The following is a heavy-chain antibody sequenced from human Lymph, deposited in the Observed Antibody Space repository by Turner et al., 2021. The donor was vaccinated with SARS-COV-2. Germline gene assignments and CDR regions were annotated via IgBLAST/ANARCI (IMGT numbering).Heavy chain of an antibody. CDR2: ITFTSSYI. Sequence: EVQLVESGGGLVKPGGSLRLSCAASGFTFSSYSMNWVRQAPGKGREWVSSITFTSSYIYYADSVKGRFTISRDNAKNSLYLQMNSLRAEDTAVYYCARGPPDFPYYFDYWGQGTLVTVSS. CDR3: ARGPPDFPYYFDY. D-gene: IGHD2-21*02. V-gene: IGHV3-21*01. J-gene: IGHJ4*02. CDR1: GFTFSSYS.